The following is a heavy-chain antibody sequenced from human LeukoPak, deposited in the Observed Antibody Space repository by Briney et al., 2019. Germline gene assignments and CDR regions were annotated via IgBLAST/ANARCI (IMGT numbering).Heavy chain of an antibody. CDR1: GGSISSSSYY. Sequence: PSETLSLTCTVSGGSISSSSYYWGWIRQPPGKGLERIGSIYYSGSTYYNPSLKSRVTISVDTSKNQFSLKLSSVTAADTAVYYCARAIYSSPPYFDYWGQGTLVTVSS. CDR3: ARAIYSSPPYFDY. J-gene: IGHJ4*02. V-gene: IGHV4-39*07. CDR2: IYYSGST. D-gene: IGHD6-13*01.